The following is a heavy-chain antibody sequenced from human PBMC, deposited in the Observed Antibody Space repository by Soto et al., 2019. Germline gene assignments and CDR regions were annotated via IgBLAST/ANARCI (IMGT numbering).Heavy chain of an antibody. V-gene: IGHV1-46*01. CDR3: AREAISGYSYGTRFYFDY. Sequence: ASVKDSCKASGYTFTSYYMHWVRQAPGQGLEWMGIINPSGGSTSYAQKFQGRVTMTRDTSTSTVYMELSSLRSEDTAVYYCAREAISGYSYGTRFYFDYWGQGTLVTV. CDR2: INPSGGST. J-gene: IGHJ4*02. CDR1: GYTFTSYY. D-gene: IGHD5-18*01.